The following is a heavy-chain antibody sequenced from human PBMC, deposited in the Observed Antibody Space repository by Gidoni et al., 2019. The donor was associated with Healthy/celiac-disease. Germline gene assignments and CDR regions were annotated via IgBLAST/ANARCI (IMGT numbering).Heavy chain of an antibody. CDR2: ISWNSGSI. D-gene: IGHD1-7*01. V-gene: IGHV3-9*01. CDR1: GFTFDDYA. CDR3: AKDIQLELLGGDAFDI. Sequence: EVQLVESGGGLVQPGRSLRLSCAASGFTFDDYAMHWVRQAPGKGLEWVSGISWNSGSIGYADSVKGRFTISRDNAKNSLYLQMNSLRAEDTALYYCAKDIQLELLGGDAFDIWGQGTMVTVSS. J-gene: IGHJ3*02.